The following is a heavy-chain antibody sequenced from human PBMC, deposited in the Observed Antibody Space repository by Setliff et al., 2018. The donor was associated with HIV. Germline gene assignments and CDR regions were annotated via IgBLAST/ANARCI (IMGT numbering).Heavy chain of an antibody. CDR3: ARYSSSWHTFDY. V-gene: IGHV3-33*01. Sequence: GESLKISCAASGFTFSNYAMHWVRQAPGKGLEWVAVIWYDGSNQNYADSVKGRLTISRDNSNNTLYLQMNSLTHEDTAVYHCARYSSSWHTFDYWGQGARVTVSS. CDR1: GFTFSNYA. D-gene: IGHD6-13*01. CDR2: IWYDGSNQ. J-gene: IGHJ4*02.